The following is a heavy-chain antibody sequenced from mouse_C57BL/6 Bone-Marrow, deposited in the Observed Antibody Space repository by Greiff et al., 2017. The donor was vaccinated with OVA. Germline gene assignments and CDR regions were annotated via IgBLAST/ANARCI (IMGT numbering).Heavy chain of an antibody. CDR3: ARHPGYYDYYAMDY. CDR1: GFSLTSYG. D-gene: IGHD2-3*01. Sequence: VQRVESGPGLVQPSQSLSITCTVSGFSLTSYGVHWVRQSPGKGLEWLGVIWSGGSTDYNAAFISRLSISKDNSKSQVFFKMNSLQADDTAIYYCARHPGYYDYYAMDYWGQGTSVTVSS. J-gene: IGHJ4*01. V-gene: IGHV2-2*01. CDR2: IWSGGST.